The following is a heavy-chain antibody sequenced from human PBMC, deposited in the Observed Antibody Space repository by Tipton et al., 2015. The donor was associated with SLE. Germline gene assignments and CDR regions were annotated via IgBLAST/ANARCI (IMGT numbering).Heavy chain of an antibody. V-gene: IGHV4-39*01. D-gene: IGHD3-16*01. CDR1: GDFINNTNSY. Sequence: TLSLTCIVSGDFINNTNSYWGWIRQPPGKGLEWIGTTFFSGSPYFNRSLKGRVTISVDTSQNSFFLKLTSVTAADTAVYYCARHWGLNYFDSWGRGTLVTVSS. CDR2: TFFSGSP. J-gene: IGHJ4*02. CDR3: ARHWGLNYFDS.